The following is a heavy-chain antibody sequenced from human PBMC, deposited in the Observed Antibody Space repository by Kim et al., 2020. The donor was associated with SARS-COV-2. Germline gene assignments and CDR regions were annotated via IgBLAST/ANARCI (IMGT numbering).Heavy chain of an antibody. CDR1: GFTFSSYA. CDR2: ISGSGGST. J-gene: IGHJ4*02. Sequence: GGSLRLSCAASGFTFSSYAMSWVRQAPGKGLEWVSAISGSGGSTYYADSVKGRFTISRDNSKNTLYLQMNSLRAEYTAVYYCAKDWSDYGGYFDYWGQGTLVTVSS. CDR3: AKDWSDYGGYFDY. V-gene: IGHV3-23*01. D-gene: IGHD4-17*01.